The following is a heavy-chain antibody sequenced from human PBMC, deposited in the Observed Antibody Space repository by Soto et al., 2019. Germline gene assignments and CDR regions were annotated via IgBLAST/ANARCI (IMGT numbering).Heavy chain of an antibody. CDR3: ASLRYTATTNNYYYGMDV. V-gene: IGHV5-51*01. CDR2: IYPGDSDT. D-gene: IGHD5-18*01. J-gene: IGHJ6*02. CDR1: GYSFTSYW. Sequence: PGESLKISCKGSGYSFTSYWIGWVRQMPGKGLEWMGIIYPGDSDTRYSPSFQGQVTISADKSISTAYLQWSSLKASDTAMYYCASLRYTATTNNYYYGMDVWGQGTTVTVSS.